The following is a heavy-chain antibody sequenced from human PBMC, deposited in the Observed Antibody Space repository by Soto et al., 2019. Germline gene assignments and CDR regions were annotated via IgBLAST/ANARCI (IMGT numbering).Heavy chain of an antibody. J-gene: IGHJ4*02. CDR1: GGSFSGYI. V-gene: IGHV4-34*01. D-gene: IGHD3-22*01. CDR3: ARHYYYDSSYYYPTNTQLPLDY. CDR2: INHSGSS. Sequence: SETLSLTCAVSGGSFSGYIWTWIRQTPGKGLQWIGQINHSGSSNYNPSLKSRVTISVDTSKNQFSLKASDSAMYFCARHYYYDSSYYYPTNTQLPLDYWGQGTLVTVSS.